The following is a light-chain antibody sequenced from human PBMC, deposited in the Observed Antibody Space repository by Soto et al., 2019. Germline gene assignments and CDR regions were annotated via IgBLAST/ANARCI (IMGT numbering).Light chain of an antibody. CDR1: QDISSF. CDR3: QQTESYPST. V-gene: IGKV1-9*01. CDR2: AAS. J-gene: IGKJ4*01. Sequence: IQLTQSPSSLSASVGDRVTITCRASQDISSFLAWYQQKPGKAPKLLNFAASTLQSGVPSRFSGSGSGTDFTLTISSLQPEDFATYYCQQTESYPSTFGGGTKVEIK.